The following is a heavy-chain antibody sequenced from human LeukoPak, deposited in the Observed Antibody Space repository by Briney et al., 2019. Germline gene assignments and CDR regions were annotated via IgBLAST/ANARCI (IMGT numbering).Heavy chain of an antibody. CDR2: INYSGST. D-gene: IGHD5-24*01. J-gene: IGHJ5*02. CDR1: GASISSFY. V-gene: IGHV4-59*01. Sequence: SETLSLTCTISGASISSFYWSWIRRPPGKGLEWIGCINYSGSTNYNPSLKSRVTISIDTSKNQMSLKLRSVIAADTAVYYCARDPMHRDDYNAAWGQGALVSVSS. CDR3: ARDPMHRDDYNAA.